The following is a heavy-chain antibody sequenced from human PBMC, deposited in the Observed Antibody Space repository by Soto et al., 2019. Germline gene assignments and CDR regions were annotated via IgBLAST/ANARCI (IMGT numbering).Heavy chain of an antibody. Sequence: QLQLQESGPGLVKPSETLSLTCTVSGGSISSSSYYWGWIRQPPGKGLEWIGSIYYSGSTYYNPSLKSRVTISVDTSKNQFSLKLSSVTAADTAVYYCARLGSGGSCYDYWGQGTLVTVSS. CDR2: IYYSGST. V-gene: IGHV4-39*01. CDR1: GGSISSSSYY. D-gene: IGHD2-15*01. CDR3: ARLGSGGSCYDY. J-gene: IGHJ4*02.